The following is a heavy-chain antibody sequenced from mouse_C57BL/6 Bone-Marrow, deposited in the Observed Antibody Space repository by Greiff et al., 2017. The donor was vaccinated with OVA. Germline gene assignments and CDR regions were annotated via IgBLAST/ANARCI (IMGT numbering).Heavy chain of an antibody. V-gene: IGHV1-64*01. D-gene: IGHD2-5*01. J-gene: IGHJ3*01. Sequence: QVQLQQPGAELVKPGASVTLSCKASGYTFTSYWMHWVKQRPGQGLEWIGMIHPNSGSTNYNEKFKSKATLTVDKSSSTAYMQLSSLTSEDSAVYYCARAYYSNYGGLRFAYWGQGTLVTVSA. CDR3: ARAYYSNYGGLRFAY. CDR2: IHPNSGST. CDR1: GYTFTSYW.